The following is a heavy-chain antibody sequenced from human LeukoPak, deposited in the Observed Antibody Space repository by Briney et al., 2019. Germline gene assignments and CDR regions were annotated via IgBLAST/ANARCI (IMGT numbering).Heavy chain of an antibody. Sequence: GGSLRLSCTASGFPFSTYSMNWVRQAPGKGLEWISYISSSTKTIYYADSVRGRFTISRDNGKTSLFLQMTNLRDDDTAVYYCARDRYGDSVALDFWYFDPWGRGTLVTVSS. V-gene: IGHV3-48*02. CDR2: ISSSTKTI. J-gene: IGHJ2*01. D-gene: IGHD2-21*02. CDR3: ARDRYGDSVALDFWYFDP. CDR1: GFPFSTYS.